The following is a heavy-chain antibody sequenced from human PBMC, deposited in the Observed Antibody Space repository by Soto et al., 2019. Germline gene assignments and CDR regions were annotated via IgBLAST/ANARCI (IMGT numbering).Heavy chain of an antibody. CDR1: GGSVSTTNW. J-gene: IGHJ6*03. D-gene: IGHD2-8*01. CDR3: ARDGRGQCTTNDCLLPSSYYYLDV. Sequence: SETLSLTCTVSGGSVSTTNWWSWVRQTPGKGLEWIGEIHHSGRTNYNPSLKSRVTISVDKSENQFSLILTSVTAADTAVYYCARDGRGQCTTNDCLLPSSYYYLDVWGKGTTVTVSS. CDR2: IHHSGRT. V-gene: IGHV4-4*02.